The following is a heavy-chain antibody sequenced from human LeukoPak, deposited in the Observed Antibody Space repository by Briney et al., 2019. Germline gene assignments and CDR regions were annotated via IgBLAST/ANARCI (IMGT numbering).Heavy chain of an antibody. CDR3: ARGWVVYRSSSWYGY. CDR1: GGSISSNRYY. Sequence: SETLSLTCTVSGGSISSNRYYWSWIRQPAGKGLEWIGHIHTTGSTNYNPSLKSRVTISVDTSKNQFSLKLSSVTAADTAVYYCARGWVVYRSSSWYGYWGQGTLVTVSS. D-gene: IGHD6-13*01. V-gene: IGHV4-61*09. J-gene: IGHJ4*02. CDR2: IHTTGST.